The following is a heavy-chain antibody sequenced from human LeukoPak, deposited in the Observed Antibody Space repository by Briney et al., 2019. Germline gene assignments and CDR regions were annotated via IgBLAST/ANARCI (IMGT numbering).Heavy chain of an antibody. D-gene: IGHD3-22*01. J-gene: IGHJ4*02. CDR2: IRGKAYGGTT. CDR3: SRDSSGYSYYFDY. CDR1: GFIFGDYG. Sequence: GGSLRLSCTATGFIFGDYGMSWFRQAPGKGLEWVGFIRGKAYGGTTEYAASVKGRFTISRDDSKSIAYLQMNSLKTEDTAVYYCSRDSSGYSYYFDYWGQGTLVTVSS. V-gene: IGHV3-49*03.